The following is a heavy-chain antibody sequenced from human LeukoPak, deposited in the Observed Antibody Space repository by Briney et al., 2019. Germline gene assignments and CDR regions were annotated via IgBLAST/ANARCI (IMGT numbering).Heavy chain of an antibody. V-gene: IGHV3-7*01. J-gene: IGHJ5*02. Sequence: GGSLRLSCAASGFTFSSYWINWVRQAPGKGLEWVANIKQDGSEKYYVDSVKGRFTISRDNAKNSLYLQMNSLRAEDTAVYYRARSIAALPYNWFDPWGQGTLVTVSS. CDR3: ARSIAALPYNWFDP. CDR2: IKQDGSEK. CDR1: GFTFSSYW. D-gene: IGHD6-6*01.